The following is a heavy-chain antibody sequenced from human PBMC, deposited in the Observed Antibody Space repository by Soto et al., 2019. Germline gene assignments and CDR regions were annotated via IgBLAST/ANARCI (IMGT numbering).Heavy chain of an antibody. CDR3: ARAAYYDSSGSYPDYFAY. J-gene: IGHJ4*02. V-gene: IGHV3-74*01. CDR2: IDRDGSRT. CDR1: GFTFSRYW. Sequence: GGSLRLSCAASGFTFSRYWIHWVRQAPGKGLVWVSRIDRDGSRTTYADSVRGRFTISRDNAKNTLFLQMNSLTAEDTAVYYCARAAYYDSSGSYPDYFAYSGQGTLVLVSS. D-gene: IGHD3-22*01.